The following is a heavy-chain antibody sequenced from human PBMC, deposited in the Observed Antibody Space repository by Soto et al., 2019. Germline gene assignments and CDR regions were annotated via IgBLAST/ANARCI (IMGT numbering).Heavy chain of an antibody. CDR1: GGSISSSSYY. D-gene: IGHD3-3*01. CDR3: ARRITIFGVVIPENYYYGMDV. Sequence: SETLSLTCTVSGGSISSSSYYWGWIRQPPGKGLEWIGSIYYSGSTYYNPSLKSRVTISVDTSKNQFSLKLSSVTAADTAVYYCARRITIFGVVIPENYYYGMDVWGQGTTVNVSS. J-gene: IGHJ6*02. CDR2: IYYSGST. V-gene: IGHV4-39*01.